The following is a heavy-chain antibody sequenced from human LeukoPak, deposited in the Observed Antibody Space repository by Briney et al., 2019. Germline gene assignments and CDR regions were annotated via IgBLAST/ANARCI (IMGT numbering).Heavy chain of an antibody. J-gene: IGHJ4*02. Sequence: SETLSLTCAVYGGSFSGYYWSWIGQPPGKGLEWIGEINHSGSTNYNPSLKSRVTISVDTSKNQFSLKLSSVTAADTAVYYCARGVRITMVRGVIKPPEFDYWGQGTLVTVSS. CDR2: INHSGST. D-gene: IGHD3-10*01. CDR1: GGSFSGYY. CDR3: ARGVRITMVRGVIKPPEFDY. V-gene: IGHV4-34*01.